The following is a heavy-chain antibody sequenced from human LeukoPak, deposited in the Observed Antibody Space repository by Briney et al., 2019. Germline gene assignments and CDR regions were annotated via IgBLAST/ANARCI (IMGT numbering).Heavy chain of an antibody. J-gene: IGHJ4*02. CDR3: ARGVLDCSSTSCYAHFDY. D-gene: IGHD2-2*01. V-gene: IGHV1-69*13. Sequence: SVKVSCKASGGTFSSYAISWVRQAPGQGLEWMGGIIPTFGTANYAQKFQGRVTITADESTSTAYMELSSLRSEDTAVYYCARGVLDCSSTSCYAHFDYWGQGTLVTVSS. CDR2: IIPTFGTA. CDR1: GGTFSSYA.